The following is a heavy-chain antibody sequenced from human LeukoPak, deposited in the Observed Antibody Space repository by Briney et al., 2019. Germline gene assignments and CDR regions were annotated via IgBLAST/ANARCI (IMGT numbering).Heavy chain of an antibody. CDR3: ARVVVPAAMDV. CDR2: IYHSGST. CDR1: GGSISSGGYY. J-gene: IGHJ6*04. V-gene: IGHV4-30-2*01. D-gene: IGHD2-2*01. Sequence: SQTLSLTCTVSGGSISSGGYYWSWIRQPPGKGLEWIGYIYHSGSTYYNPSLKSRVTISVDRSKNQFSLKLSSVTAADTAVYYCARVVVPAAMDVWGKGTTVTVSS.